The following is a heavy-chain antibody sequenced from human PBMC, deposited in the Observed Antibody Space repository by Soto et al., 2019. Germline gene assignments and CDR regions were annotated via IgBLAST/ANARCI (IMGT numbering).Heavy chain of an antibody. CDR2: IYWDDDK. J-gene: IGHJ4*02. D-gene: IGHD1-1*01. Sequence: QITLRESGPALVKPTQPLTLTCTFSGFSLTTSGEGVGWIRQPPGKAPEWLALIYWDDDKRYSPSLKNRLTISGDTSRSQVVLPMTNMDPVDTATYYCAHRKKTVIVATYFDYWGQGTLVTVSS. V-gene: IGHV2-5*02. CDR1: GFSLTTSGEG. CDR3: AHRKKTVIVATYFDY.